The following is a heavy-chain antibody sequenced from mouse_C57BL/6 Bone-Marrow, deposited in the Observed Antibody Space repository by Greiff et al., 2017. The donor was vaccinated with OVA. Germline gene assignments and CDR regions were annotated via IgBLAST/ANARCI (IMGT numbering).Heavy chain of an antibody. CDR2: ISYDGSN. CDR1: GSSITSGYY. V-gene: IGHV3-6*01. J-gene: IGHJ1*03. Sequence: EVQLQQSGPGLVKPSQSLSLTCSVTGSSITSGYYWNWIRQFPGNKLEWMGYISYDGSNNYNPSLKNRISITRDTSKNQFFLKLNSVTTEDTATYYCARAGSTTVGYFDVWGTGTTVTVSS. CDR3: ARAGSTTVGYFDV. D-gene: IGHD1-1*01.